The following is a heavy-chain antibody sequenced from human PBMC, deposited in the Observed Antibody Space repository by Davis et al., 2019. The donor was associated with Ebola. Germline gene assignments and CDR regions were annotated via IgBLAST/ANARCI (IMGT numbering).Heavy chain of an antibody. CDR3: TTAQTDRSGWLTY. Sequence: GESLKIPCAASGFTFSNAWMSWVRQAPGKGLEWVGRIKTKTDGGTTDYAPPVKGRFTISRDDSKNTLYLQMNSLKTEDTAVYYCTTAQTDRSGWLTYWGQGTLVTVSS. D-gene: IGHD6-19*01. V-gene: IGHV3-15*01. CDR1: GFTFSNAW. J-gene: IGHJ4*02. CDR2: IKTKTDGGTT.